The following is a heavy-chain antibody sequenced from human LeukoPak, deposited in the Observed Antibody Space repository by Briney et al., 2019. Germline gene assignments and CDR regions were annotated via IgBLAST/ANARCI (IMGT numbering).Heavy chain of an antibody. V-gene: IGHV1-2*02. Sequence: GASVKDSCKASVYTFTCYYMHWVQQAPGQGLEGMGWINPNSGGTNYAQKFQGRVTMTRDTSISTAYMELSRLRSDDTAVYYCARDSMITFGGVLNWFDPWGQGTLVTVSS. CDR3: ARDSMITFGGVLNWFDP. CDR1: VYTFTCYY. CDR2: INPNSGGT. J-gene: IGHJ5*02. D-gene: IGHD3-16*01.